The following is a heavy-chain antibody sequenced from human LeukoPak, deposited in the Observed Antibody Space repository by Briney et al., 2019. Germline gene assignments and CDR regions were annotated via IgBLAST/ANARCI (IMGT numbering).Heavy chain of an antibody. D-gene: IGHD5-24*01. V-gene: IGHV3-21*01. CDR3: ARAPPGRKGYNPYYFDY. Sequence: GGSLRLSCSVSGFTFNTYAMSWVRQAPGEGLEWVSAITSFSEYIYYADSVKGRFTISRDNAKNTLYLQMSSLRPEDTAVYSCARAPPGRKGYNPYYFDYWGQGTRVTVSS. J-gene: IGHJ4*02. CDR1: GFTFNTYA. CDR2: ITSFSEYI.